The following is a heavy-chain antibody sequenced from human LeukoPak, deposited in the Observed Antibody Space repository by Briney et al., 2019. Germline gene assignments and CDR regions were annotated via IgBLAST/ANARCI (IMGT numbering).Heavy chain of an antibody. D-gene: IGHD6-19*01. J-gene: IGHJ4*02. CDR1: GFTFSNYA. CDR2: VSVSGDST. CDR3: ASDACPSGWPCFDS. V-gene: IGHV3-23*01. Sequence: GRSLRLSCAASGFTFSNYAMSWVRQAPGEGLEWVSTVSVSGDSTNYADSVKGRFTISRDNSKNTLYLQMNSLRDEDTAVYYCASDACPSGWPCFDSWGQGTLVTVSS.